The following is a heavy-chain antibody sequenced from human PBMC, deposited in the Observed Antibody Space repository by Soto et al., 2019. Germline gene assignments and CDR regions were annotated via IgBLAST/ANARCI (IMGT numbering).Heavy chain of an antibody. CDR2: ISYDGSNK. CDR1: GFTFSSYA. J-gene: IGHJ3*02. CDR3: ARESITMHAFDI. D-gene: IGHD3-10*01. V-gene: IGHV3-30-3*01. Sequence: SLRLSCAASGFTFSSYAMHWARQAPGKGLEWVAVISYDGSNKYYADSVKGRFTISRDNSKNTLYLQMNSLRAEDTAVYYCARESITMHAFDIWGQGTMVTVSS.